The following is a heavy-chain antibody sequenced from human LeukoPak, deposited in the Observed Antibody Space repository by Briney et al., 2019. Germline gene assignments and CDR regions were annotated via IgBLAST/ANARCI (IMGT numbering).Heavy chain of an antibody. D-gene: IGHD3-3*01. Sequence: ASVTVSCKASGYTFTVYYMHWVRQAPGQGLEWMGWINPNSGGTNYAQKFQGRVTMTRDTSISTAYMELSRLRSDDTAVYYCARGIFGVVIMPSDYWGQGTLVTVSS. CDR1: GYTFTVYY. CDR3: ARGIFGVVIMPSDY. CDR2: INPNSGGT. V-gene: IGHV1-2*02. J-gene: IGHJ4*02.